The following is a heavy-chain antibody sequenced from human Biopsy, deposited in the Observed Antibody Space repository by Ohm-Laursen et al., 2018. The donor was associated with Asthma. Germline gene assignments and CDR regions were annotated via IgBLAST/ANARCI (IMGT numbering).Heavy chain of an antibody. Sequence: SSVKVSCKSLGGTFNTYVIGWVRQAPGQGLEWMGGINSVFGTTTYPQKFQDRVTITANDSTSTVYMELSSLRSEDTAVYYCARKAGSCISRTCYSLDFWGQGTLATVSS. CDR3: ARKAGSCISRTCYSLDF. CDR2: INSVFGTT. CDR1: GGTFNTYV. V-gene: IGHV1-69*01. D-gene: IGHD2-2*01. J-gene: IGHJ4*02.